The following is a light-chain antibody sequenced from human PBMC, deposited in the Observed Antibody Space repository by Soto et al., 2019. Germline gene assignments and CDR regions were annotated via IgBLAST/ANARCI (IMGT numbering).Light chain of an antibody. CDR1: SSNIGRNY. Sequence: QSVLTQPPSASGTPGQRVTISCSGSSSNIGRNYVYWYQQLPGTAPKLLIYRNNQRPSGVPDRFSGSKSGTSASLAISGLRSEDEADYYCAAWDDSLSGPLVFGGGTKLTVL. V-gene: IGLV1-47*01. J-gene: IGLJ2*01. CDR2: RNN. CDR3: AAWDDSLSGPLV.